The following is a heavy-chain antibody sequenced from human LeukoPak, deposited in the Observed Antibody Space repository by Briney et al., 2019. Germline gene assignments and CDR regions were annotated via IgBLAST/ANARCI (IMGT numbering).Heavy chain of an antibody. V-gene: IGHV1-18*01. D-gene: IGHD4-17*01. CDR1: GYTFTSYG. CDR3: ARMGGGDYANWFDP. CDR2: ISAYNGNT. Sequence: ASVKVSCKASGYTFTSYGISWVRQAPGQGLEWMGWISAYNGNTNYAQKLQGRVTMTTDTSTSTAYMELRSLRSDDTAVYYWARMGGGDYANWFDPWGQGTLVTVSS. J-gene: IGHJ5*02.